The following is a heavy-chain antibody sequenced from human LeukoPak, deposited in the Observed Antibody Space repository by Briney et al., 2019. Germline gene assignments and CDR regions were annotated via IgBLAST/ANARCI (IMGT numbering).Heavy chain of an antibody. Sequence: GGSLRLSCAASGFTFSSYSMNWVRQAPGKGLEWVSSISSSISYIYYADSVKGRFTISRDNAKNSLYLQMNSLRAEDTAVYYCARAPRELFDYWGQGTLVTVSS. CDR2: ISSSISYI. J-gene: IGHJ4*02. CDR1: GFTFSSYS. D-gene: IGHD3-10*01. CDR3: ARAPRELFDY. V-gene: IGHV3-21*01.